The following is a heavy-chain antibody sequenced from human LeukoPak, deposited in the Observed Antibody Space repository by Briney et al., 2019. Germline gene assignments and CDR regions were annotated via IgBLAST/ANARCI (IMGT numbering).Heavy chain of an antibody. CDR2: INYSGGST. CDR3: ASQPGWRGFEC. Sequence: GGSLRLSCAASGFTFSNDPMSWVRQTPGKGLEWVSTINYSGGSTYYADSVKGRFTSSRDNSKNTLYLQMNSLRVDDTAVYYCASQPGWRGFECWGQGTLVTVSS. CDR1: GFTFSNDP. V-gene: IGHV3-23*01. J-gene: IGHJ4*02. D-gene: IGHD2-2*01.